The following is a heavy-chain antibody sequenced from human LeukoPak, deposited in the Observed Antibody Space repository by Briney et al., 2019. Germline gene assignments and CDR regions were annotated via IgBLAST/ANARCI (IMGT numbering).Heavy chain of an antibody. D-gene: IGHD6-19*01. V-gene: IGHV3-30*18. Sequence: GGSLRLSCAASGCTFSSCGMHWVRQAPGKGLEWLAVFSYDGINKHYTDSVKGRFTISRDNSKNTLSLQMNSLRAEDTGVYYCVKEADSGAYRTSDYWGQGTLVNVSS. J-gene: IGHJ4*02. CDR2: FSYDGINK. CDR1: GCTFSSCG. CDR3: VKEADSGAYRTSDY.